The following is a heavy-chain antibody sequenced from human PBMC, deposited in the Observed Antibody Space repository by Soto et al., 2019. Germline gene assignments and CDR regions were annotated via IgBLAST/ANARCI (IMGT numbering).Heavy chain of an antibody. V-gene: IGHV1-18*04. CDR3: ARDPYYYDSSGYYYNWFDP. D-gene: IGHD3-22*01. J-gene: IGHJ5*02. CDR2: ISAYNGNT. Sequence: EASVKVSCKASGYTFTSYGISWVRQAPGQGLEWMGWISAYNGNTNYAQKLQGRVTMTTDTSTSTAYMELRSLRSDDTAVYYCARDPYYYDSSGYYYNWFDPWGQGTLVTVSS. CDR1: GYTFTSYG.